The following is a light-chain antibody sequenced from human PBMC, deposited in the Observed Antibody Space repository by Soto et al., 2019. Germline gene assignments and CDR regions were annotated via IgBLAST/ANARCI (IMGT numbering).Light chain of an antibody. Sequence: QSVLTQPASVSGSPGQSITISCTGTSSDVGGYNYVSWYQQHPGKSPKLMIYDVSNRPSGVSNRFSGSKSGNTASLTISGLQAEDEVDYYGSSYTSSSTLSVFGTG. V-gene: IGLV2-14*01. J-gene: IGLJ1*01. CDR1: SSDVGGYNY. CDR3: SSYTSSSTLSV. CDR2: DVS.